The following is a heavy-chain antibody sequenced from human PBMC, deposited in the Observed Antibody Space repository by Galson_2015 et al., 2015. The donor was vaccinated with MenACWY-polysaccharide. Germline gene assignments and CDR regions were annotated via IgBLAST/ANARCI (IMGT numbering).Heavy chain of an antibody. CDR2: IKRTTDGGTV. V-gene: IGHV3-15*01. Sequence: SLRLSCAASGFTFSSASMNWVRQAPGKGLEWVGRIKRTTDGGTVGYAAPVRGRFTVSRDDSKNKLYLQMNSLRTEDTAVYYCGYSSGTYYNFWGQGTLVNVSS. D-gene: IGHD3-10*01. CDR3: GYSSGTYYNF. J-gene: IGHJ4*02. CDR1: GFTFSSAS.